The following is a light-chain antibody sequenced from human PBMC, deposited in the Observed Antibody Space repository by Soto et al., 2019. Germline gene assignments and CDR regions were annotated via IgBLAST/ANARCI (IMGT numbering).Light chain of an antibody. Sequence: DIQMTQSPSSLSASVGDRVTITCRASQDISTYLAWYQQKSGKAPRLLIYAASTLHSGVPSRFSGSGSGTDFTLTISSLQPEDVATYYCQKYNIAPWTFGQGTKVEVK. V-gene: IGKV1-27*01. J-gene: IGKJ1*01. CDR3: QKYNIAPWT. CDR2: AAS. CDR1: QDISTY.